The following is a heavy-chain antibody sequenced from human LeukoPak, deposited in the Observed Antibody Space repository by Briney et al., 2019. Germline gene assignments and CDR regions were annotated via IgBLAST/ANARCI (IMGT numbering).Heavy chain of an antibody. CDR3: ARDHSSGWCRGAFDI. CDR1: GGSISSYY. V-gene: IGHV4-59*01. D-gene: IGHD6-19*01. J-gene: IGHJ3*02. CDR2: IYYSGST. Sequence: PSETLSLTCTVSGGSISSYYWSWIRQPPGEGLEWIGYIYYSGSTNYNPSLKSRVTISVDTSKNQFSLKLSSVTAADTAMYYCARDHSSGWCRGAFDIWGQGTRLTVSS.